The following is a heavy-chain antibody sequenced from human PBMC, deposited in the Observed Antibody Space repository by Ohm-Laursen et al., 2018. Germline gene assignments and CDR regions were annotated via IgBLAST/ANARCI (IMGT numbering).Heavy chain of an antibody. CDR3: ARGGGIRGMDV. J-gene: IGHJ6*02. Sequence: SLRLSCSASQFTFSNYAMTWVRQAPGKGLEWVSTIAGSGGNTYYADSVQGRFTISRDNSKNSLYLQMNSLRAEDTAVYYCARGGGIRGMDVWGQGTTVTVSS. V-gene: IGHV3-23*01. CDR2: IAGSGGNT. CDR1: QFTFSNYA. D-gene: IGHD6-13*01.